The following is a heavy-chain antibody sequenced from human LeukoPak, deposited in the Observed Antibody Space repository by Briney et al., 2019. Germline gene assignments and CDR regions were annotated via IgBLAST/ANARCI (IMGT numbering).Heavy chain of an antibody. J-gene: IGHJ6*03. CDR3: AREHMWSGYSRVSPYMDV. D-gene: IGHD3-3*01. CDR1: GGSISSYF. Sequence: SETLSLTCTVSGGSISSYFWSWIRQPPGKGLEWIGYIYYSGSTNYNPSLKSRVTISVDTSKNHFSLKLSSVTAADTAVYYCAREHMWSGYSRVSPYMDVWGKGTTVTVSS. V-gene: IGHV4-59*01. CDR2: IYYSGST.